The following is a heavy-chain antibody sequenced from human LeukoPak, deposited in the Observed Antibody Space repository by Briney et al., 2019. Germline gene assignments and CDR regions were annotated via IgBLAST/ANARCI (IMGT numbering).Heavy chain of an antibody. J-gene: IGHJ5*02. Sequence: PSETLSLTCTVSGGSISSSSYYWSWIRQPPGKGLEWIGEINHSGSTNYNPSLKSRVTISVDTSKNQFSLKLSSVTAADTAVYYCARHVRWDSSSWYPNWFDPWGQGTLVTVSS. D-gene: IGHD6-13*01. CDR3: ARHVRWDSSSWYPNWFDP. V-gene: IGHV4-39*01. CDR2: INHSGST. CDR1: GGSISSSSYY.